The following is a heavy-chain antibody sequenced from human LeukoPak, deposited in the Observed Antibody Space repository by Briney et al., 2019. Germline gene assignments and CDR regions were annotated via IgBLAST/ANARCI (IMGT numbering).Heavy chain of an antibody. Sequence: GGSLRLSCAASGFTFDDYTMHWVRQAPGKGLEWVSLISWDGGSTYYADSVKGRFTISRDNSKNSLYLQMNSLRTEDTALYYCAPEGVGYWGQGTLVTVSS. D-gene: IGHD3-16*01. V-gene: IGHV3-43*01. CDR2: ISWDGGST. J-gene: IGHJ4*02. CDR3: APEGVGY. CDR1: GFTFDDYT.